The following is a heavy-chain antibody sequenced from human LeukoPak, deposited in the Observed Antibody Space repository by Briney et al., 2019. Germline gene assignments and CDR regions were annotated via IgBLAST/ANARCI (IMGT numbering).Heavy chain of an antibody. V-gene: IGHV4-39*07. CDR1: GDSISSSNYY. CDR3: ARAFCSSTSCYYYYMDV. J-gene: IGHJ6*03. CDR2: IYYSGNT. D-gene: IGHD2-2*01. Sequence: SETLSLTCTVSGDSISSSNYYWGWIRQPPGKGLEWIGNIYYSGNTYYNPSLKSRVTISVDTSKNQFSLKLTSVTAADTAVYYCARAFCSSTSCYYYYMDVWGKGTTVTVSS.